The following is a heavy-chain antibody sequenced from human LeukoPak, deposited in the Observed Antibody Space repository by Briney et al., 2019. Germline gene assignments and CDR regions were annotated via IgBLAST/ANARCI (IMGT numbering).Heavy chain of an antibody. CDR1: GYTFTTYD. D-gene: IGHD6-13*01. CDR3: ARGRYSSSGYHHFDY. V-gene: IGHV1-8*01. J-gene: IGHJ4*02. Sequence: ASVKVSCTASGYTFTTYDMTWVRRATGQGLEWIRWMNPNSGSTGYAQKFQGRVTMTRNTSINTAYMELSSLRSEDSAVYYCARGRYSSSGYHHFDYWGQGTLVTVSS. CDR2: MNPNSGST.